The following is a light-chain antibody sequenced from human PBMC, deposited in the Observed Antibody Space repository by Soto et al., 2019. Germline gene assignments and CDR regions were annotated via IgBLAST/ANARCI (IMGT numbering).Light chain of an antibody. CDR1: QSVNSW. Sequence: DILMTQSPSTLSASVGDRVTLSCRASQSVNSWLAWYQQKPGEAPKLLIYDGSTLTRGVPSRFSGSGSGTEFTLTISSLQPGDFATFYCQQYKTYSRTFGQGTKVEVK. J-gene: IGKJ1*01. V-gene: IGKV1-5*03. CDR2: DGS. CDR3: QQYKTYSRT.